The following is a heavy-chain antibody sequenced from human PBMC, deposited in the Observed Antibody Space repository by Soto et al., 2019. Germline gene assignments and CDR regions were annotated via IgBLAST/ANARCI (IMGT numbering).Heavy chain of an antibody. Sequence: QVQLQESGPGLVKPSQTLSLTCTVSGGSISSGDYYWSWIRQPPGKGLEWIGYIYYSGSTYYNPSLDGRFTLSVDTSKDQFSLKLGSVTAADTAVYYCARAMVVTQNWFDPWGQGTLVTVSS. CDR1: GGSISSGDYY. CDR2: IYYSGST. CDR3: ARAMVVTQNWFDP. J-gene: IGHJ5*02. V-gene: IGHV4-30-4*01. D-gene: IGHD2-21*02.